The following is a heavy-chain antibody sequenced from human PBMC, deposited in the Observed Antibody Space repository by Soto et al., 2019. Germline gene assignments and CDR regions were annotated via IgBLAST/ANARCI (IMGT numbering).Heavy chain of an antibody. CDR1: GGTFSSYT. Sequence: SVKVSCKASGGTFSSYTISWVRQAPGQRLEWMGRIITILGIANYAQKIQGRVTITADKSTSTAYMELSSLRSDDTVVYYCACVYTVVTQFDAFDIWGQGTMVTVSS. J-gene: IGHJ3*02. CDR3: ACVYTVVTQFDAFDI. CDR2: IITILGIA. V-gene: IGHV1-69*02. D-gene: IGHD2-21*02.